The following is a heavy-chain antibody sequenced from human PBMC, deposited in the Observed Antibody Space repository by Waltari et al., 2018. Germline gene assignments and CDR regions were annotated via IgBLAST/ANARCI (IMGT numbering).Heavy chain of an antibody. CDR3: ARVSEMATIVHAFDI. D-gene: IGHD5-12*01. J-gene: IGHJ3*02. CDR1: GYTFTWYY. Sequence: QVQLVQSGAEMQKPGASVKISCKASGYTFTWYYLTWVRQAPGQGLEWMGIVSPTGSSKASSQKFQGRLTMTTDTSTSTVYMELTGLTSEDTAVYYCARVSEMATIVHAFDIWGPGTLVTVSS. CDR2: VSPTGSSK. V-gene: IGHV1-46*01.